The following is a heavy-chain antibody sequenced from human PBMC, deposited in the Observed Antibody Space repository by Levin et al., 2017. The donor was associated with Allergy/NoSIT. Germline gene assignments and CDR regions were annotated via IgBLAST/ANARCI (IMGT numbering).Heavy chain of an antibody. CDR3: ARMKRNIHHAFDI. V-gene: IGHV3-48*02. D-gene: IGHD2/OR15-2a*01. CDR1: GFAFSTYT. CDR2: ISSGSTTI. J-gene: IGHJ3*02. Sequence: GESLKISCAASGFAFSTYTMNWVRQAPGKGLEWVSKISSGSTTIDYADSVKGRFTTSRDNARDSLYLQMNSLRDEDTAVYFCARMKRNIHHAFDIWGQGTMVTVSS.